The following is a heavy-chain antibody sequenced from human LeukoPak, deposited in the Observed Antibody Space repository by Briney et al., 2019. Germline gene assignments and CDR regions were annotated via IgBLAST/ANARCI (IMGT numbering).Heavy chain of an antibody. CDR3: AKDIGYSSARYFDY. J-gene: IGHJ4*02. Sequence: GGSLRLSCAASGFTFDDYAMHWVRQAPGKGLGWVSGISWNSGSIGYADSVKGRFTISRDNAKNSLYLQMNSLRAEDTALYYCAKDIGYSSARYFDYWGQGTLVTVSS. V-gene: IGHV3-9*01. CDR1: GFTFDDYA. D-gene: IGHD6-25*01. CDR2: ISWNSGSI.